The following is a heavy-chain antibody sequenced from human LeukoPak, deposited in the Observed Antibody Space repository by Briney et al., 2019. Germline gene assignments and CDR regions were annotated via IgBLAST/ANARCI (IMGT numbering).Heavy chain of an antibody. CDR1: GGSFSSYY. CDR2: INHSGSS. CDR3: ASSDYDFWSGYKGVY. V-gene: IGHV4-34*01. J-gene: IGHJ4*02. D-gene: IGHD3-3*01. Sequence: SETLSLTCAVYGGSFSSYYWSWIRQPPGKGLEWIGEINHSGSSNYNPSLKSRVTISVDTSKNQFSLKLSSVTAADTAVYYCASSDYDFWSGYKGVYWGQGTLVTVSS.